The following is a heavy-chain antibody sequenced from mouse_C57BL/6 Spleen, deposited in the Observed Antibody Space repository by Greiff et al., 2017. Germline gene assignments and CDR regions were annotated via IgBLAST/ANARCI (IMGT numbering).Heavy chain of an antibody. J-gene: IGHJ4*01. Sequence: EVKLQESGPGLVNPSQSLSLTCSVTGYSFTCGYYWNWIRPFPGNKLEWMGYISYDGSNNYNPSLKNRISITRDTSRNQFFLKLNSVTTEDTATYYCAWVHGIYTMDYWGQGTSVTVSS. V-gene: IGHV3-6*01. CDR1: GYSFTCGYY. CDR2: ISYDGSN. CDR3: AWVHGIYTMDY. D-gene: IGHD4-1*01.